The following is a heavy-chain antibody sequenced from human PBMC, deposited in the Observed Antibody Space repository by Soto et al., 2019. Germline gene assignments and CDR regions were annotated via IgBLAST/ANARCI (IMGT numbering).Heavy chain of an antibody. CDR1: GGSISSYY. CDR2: IYYSGST. J-gene: IGHJ4*02. Sequence: SETLSLTCTVSGGSISSYYWSWIRQPPGKGLEWIGYIYYSGSTNYNPSLKSRVTISVDTSKNQFSLKLSSVTAADTAVYYCARHGAVGTGRAYWGQGTLVTVSS. D-gene: IGHD1-1*01. CDR3: ARHGAVGTGRAY. V-gene: IGHV4-59*08.